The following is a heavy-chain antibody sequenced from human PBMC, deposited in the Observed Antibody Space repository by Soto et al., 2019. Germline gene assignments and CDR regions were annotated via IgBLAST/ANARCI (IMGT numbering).Heavy chain of an antibody. CDR3: ARVEYNRYYFDY. Sequence: SETLSLTCTVSGGSISSYYWGWIRQPPGKGLEWIGYIYYSGSTNYNPSLKSRVTISVDTSKNQFSLKLSSVTAADTAVYYCARVEYNRYYFDYWGQGTLVTVSS. D-gene: IGHD6-6*01. J-gene: IGHJ4*02. CDR2: IYYSGST. V-gene: IGHV4-59*01. CDR1: GGSISSYY.